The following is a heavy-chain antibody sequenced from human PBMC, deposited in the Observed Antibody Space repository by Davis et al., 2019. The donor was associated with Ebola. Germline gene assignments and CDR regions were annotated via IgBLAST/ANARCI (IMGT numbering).Heavy chain of an antibody. Sequence: GESLKISCAASGFTFSSYAMHWVRQAPGKGLEWVANIKQDGSEKYYVDSVKGRFTISRDNAKNSLYLQMNSLRAEDTAVYYCARDQSSSSWYGFDYWGQGTLVTVSS. CDR3: ARDQSSSSWYGFDY. V-gene: IGHV3-7*01. D-gene: IGHD6-13*01. CDR2: IKQDGSEK. CDR1: GFTFSSYA. J-gene: IGHJ4*02.